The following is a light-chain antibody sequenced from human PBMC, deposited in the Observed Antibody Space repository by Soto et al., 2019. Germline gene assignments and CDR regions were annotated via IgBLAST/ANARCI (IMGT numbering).Light chain of an antibody. CDR1: QNLLYSDCKTY. Sequence: EIVLTQTPLSLSVTPGQPVSISCKSSQNLLYSDCKTYLLRLLQKPGQPPQLVIYEVSNRFSGVTDRFPGSGSGTYVTLVISRVEAEDVGVYYCMEPRQFPLTFGQGTKVAIK. CDR2: EVS. V-gene: IGKV2D-29*01. CDR3: MEPRQFPLT. J-gene: IGKJ1*01.